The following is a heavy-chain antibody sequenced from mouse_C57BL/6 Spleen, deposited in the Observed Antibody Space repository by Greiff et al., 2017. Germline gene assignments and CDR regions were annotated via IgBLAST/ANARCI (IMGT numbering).Heavy chain of an antibody. J-gene: IGHJ1*03. CDR2: IWSDGST. Sequence: VKVVESGPGLVAPSQSLSITCTVSGFSLTSYGVHWVRQPPGKGLEWLVVIWSDGSTTYNSTLKSKLSISKDNSKSQVFLKMNSLQTDDTAMYYCASHHDGYSWYFDVWGTGTTVTVSS. D-gene: IGHD2-3*01. CDR1: GFSLTSYG. CDR3: ASHHDGYSWYFDV. V-gene: IGHV2-6*03.